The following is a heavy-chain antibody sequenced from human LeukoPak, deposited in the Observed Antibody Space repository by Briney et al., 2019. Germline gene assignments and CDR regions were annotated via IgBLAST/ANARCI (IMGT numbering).Heavy chain of an antibody. D-gene: IGHD1-1*01. V-gene: IGHV4-34*01. Sequence: SETLSLTCAVYGGSFSGYYWSWIRQPPGKGLEWIGSIYYSGSTYYNPSLKSRVTISVDTSKNQFSLKLSSVTAADTAVYYCARHFTGRTGFDYWGQGTLVTVSS. CDR2: IYYSGST. J-gene: IGHJ4*02. CDR1: GGSFSGYY. CDR3: ARHFTGRTGFDY.